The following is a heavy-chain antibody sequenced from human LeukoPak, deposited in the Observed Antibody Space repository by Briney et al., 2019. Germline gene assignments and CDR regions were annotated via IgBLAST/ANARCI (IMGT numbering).Heavy chain of an antibody. CDR3: ARPGSDYYYSSGYYSIDY. CDR1: GGSISSGGYY. J-gene: IGHJ4*02. V-gene: IGHV4-30-2*01. Sequence: SETLSLTCTVSGGSISSGGYYWSWIRQPPGKGLEWIGYIYHSGSTYYNPSLKSRVTISVDTSKNQFSLKLSSVTAADTAVYYCARPGSDYYYSSGYYSIDYWGQGTLVTVSS. D-gene: IGHD3-22*01. CDR2: IYHSGST.